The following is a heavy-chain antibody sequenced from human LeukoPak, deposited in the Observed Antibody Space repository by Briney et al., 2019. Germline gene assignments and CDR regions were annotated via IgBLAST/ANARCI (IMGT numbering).Heavy chain of an antibody. CDR2: ISGSGTI. V-gene: IGHV4-4*07. D-gene: IGHD4-17*01. CDR3: ARRPDYGDYFNWFDP. CDR1: GGSINSY. J-gene: IGHJ5*02. Sequence: SETLSLTCIVSGGSINSYWSWIRQPAGKGLEWIGRISGSGTITYNPALQSRLTISIDTSENQFSLKLMSVTAADTAVYYCARRPDYGDYFNWFDPWGQGTLVTVSS.